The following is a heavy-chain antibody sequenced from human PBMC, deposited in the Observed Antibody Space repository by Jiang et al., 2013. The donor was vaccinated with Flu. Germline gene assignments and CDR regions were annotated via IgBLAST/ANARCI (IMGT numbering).Heavy chain of an antibody. CDR2: IDPSDSYT. Sequence: YWIGWVRQMPGKGLEWMGRIDPSDSYTSYSPSFQGHVTISTDKSISTAYLQWSSLKASDTAVYYCARMWYFDLWGRGTLVTVSS. CDR3: ARMWYFDL. V-gene: IGHV5-10-1*01. CDR1: YW. J-gene: IGHJ2*01.